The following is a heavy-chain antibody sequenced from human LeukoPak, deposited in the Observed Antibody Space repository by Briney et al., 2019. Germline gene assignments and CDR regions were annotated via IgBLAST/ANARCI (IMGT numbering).Heavy chain of an antibody. CDR1: GGSISSGDYY. D-gene: IGHD1-1*01. Sequence: SETLSLTCTVSGGSISSGDYYWSWIRQPPGKGLEWIGYIYYSGSTYYNLSLKSRVTISVDTSKNQFSLKLSSVTAADTAVYYCARQAYNWNDEIFLDYWGQGTLVTVSS. J-gene: IGHJ4*02. CDR2: IYYSGST. V-gene: IGHV4-30-4*08. CDR3: ARQAYNWNDEIFLDY.